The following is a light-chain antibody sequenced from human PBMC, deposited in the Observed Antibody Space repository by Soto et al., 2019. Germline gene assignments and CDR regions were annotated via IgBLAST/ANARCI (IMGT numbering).Light chain of an antibody. V-gene: IGLV2-14*01. Sequence: QSGLTQPASVSGSPEQSITISCSGSSSDVGNGFDSVSCYQQHPGKAPKLIIYEVTNRPSGVSRRFSGSKSGKTASLSISVHPAKDEADYYCSSYTASVAPDGFATGTKGTVL. CDR2: EVT. J-gene: IGLJ1*01. CDR3: SSYTASVAPDG. CDR1: SSDVGNGFDS.